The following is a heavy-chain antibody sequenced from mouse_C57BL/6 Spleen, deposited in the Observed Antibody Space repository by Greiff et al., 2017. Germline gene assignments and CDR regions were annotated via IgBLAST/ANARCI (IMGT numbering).Heavy chain of an antibody. CDR3: ARFGSSYWYFDV. V-gene: IGHV1-72*01. D-gene: IGHD1-1*01. Sequence: VKLQQPGAELVKPGASVKLSCKASGYTFTSYWMHWVKQRPGRGLEWIGRIDPNSGGTKYNEKFKSKATLTVDKPSSTAYMQLSSLTSEDSAVYYCARFGSSYWYFDVWGTGTTVTVSS. CDR2: IDPNSGGT. CDR1: GYTFTSYW. J-gene: IGHJ1*03.